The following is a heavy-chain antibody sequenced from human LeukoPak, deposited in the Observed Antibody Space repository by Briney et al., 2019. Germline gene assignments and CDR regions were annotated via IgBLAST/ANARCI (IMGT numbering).Heavy chain of an antibody. CDR1: GFTFSNAW. CDR2: IKSKTDGGTT. D-gene: IGHD6-19*01. V-gene: IGHV3-15*01. CDR3: TTDRQWLVFDY. J-gene: IGHJ4*02. Sequence: PGGSLRLSCAASGFTFSNAWMSWVRQAPGKGLEWVGRIKSKTDGGTTDYAAPVKGRFTISRDDSKNTLYLQMDSLKTEDTAVYYCTTDRQWLVFDYWGQGTLVTVSS.